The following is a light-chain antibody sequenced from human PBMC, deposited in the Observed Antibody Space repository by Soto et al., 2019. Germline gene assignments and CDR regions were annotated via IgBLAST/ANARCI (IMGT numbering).Light chain of an antibody. CDR3: TSYTATSTYV. V-gene: IGLV2-14*01. Sequence: QSALTQPASVSGSPGQSITISCTGTSSDVGYYTYVSWFQQHPGKAPKLMIYEVTNRPSGVSNRFSAPKSGNTASLTISGLQAEDEADYYCTSYTATSTYVFGTGTKLTVL. CDR1: SSDVGYYTY. J-gene: IGLJ1*01. CDR2: EVT.